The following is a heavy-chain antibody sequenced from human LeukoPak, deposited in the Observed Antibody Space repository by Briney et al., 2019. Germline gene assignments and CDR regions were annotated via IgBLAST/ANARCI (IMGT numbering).Heavy chain of an antibody. V-gene: IGHV3-53*01. CDR2: IYSGGST. CDR3: ARGRSGDILTGYYYYYYYGMDV. CDR1: GFTVSSNY. J-gene: IGHJ6*02. D-gene: IGHD3-9*01. Sequence: GGSLRLACAASGFTVSSNYMSWVRQAPGKGLEGVSVIYSGGSTYYADSVKGRFTISRDNSKNTLYLQMNSLRAENTAVYYCARGRSGDILTGYYYYYYYGMDVWGQGTTVTVSS.